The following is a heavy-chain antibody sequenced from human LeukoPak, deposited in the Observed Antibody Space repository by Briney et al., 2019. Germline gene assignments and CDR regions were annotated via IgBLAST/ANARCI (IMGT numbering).Heavy chain of an antibody. CDR3: ARVHSSGYRGAFDI. V-gene: IGHV4-30-4*01. CDR2: IYYSGST. CDR1: GGSISSGDYY. Sequence: SETLSLTCTVSGGSISSGDYYWSWIRQPPGKGLEWIGYIYYSGSTYYNPSLKSRVTISVDTSKNQFSLKLSSVTAADTAVYYCARVHSSGYRGAFDIWGQGTMFTVSS. D-gene: IGHD3-22*01. J-gene: IGHJ3*02.